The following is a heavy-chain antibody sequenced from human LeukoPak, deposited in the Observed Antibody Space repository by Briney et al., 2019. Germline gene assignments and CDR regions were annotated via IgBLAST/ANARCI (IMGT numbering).Heavy chain of an antibody. Sequence: GGSLRLSCAASGFTFSSYAMSWVRQAPGKGLEWVSAISGSGGSTYYADSVKGRFTISRDNSKNTLYLQMNSLRAEDTAVYYCAKDRDGYNFPEGFDCWGQGTLVTVSS. J-gene: IGHJ4*02. CDR2: ISGSGGST. CDR3: AKDRDGYNFPEGFDC. V-gene: IGHV3-23*01. D-gene: IGHD5-24*01. CDR1: GFTFSSYA.